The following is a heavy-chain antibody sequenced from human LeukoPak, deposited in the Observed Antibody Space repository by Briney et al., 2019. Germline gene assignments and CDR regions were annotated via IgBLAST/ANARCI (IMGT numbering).Heavy chain of an antibody. V-gene: IGHV4-30-4*08. J-gene: IGHJ4*01. CDR2: IYHSGST. Sequence: SETLSLTCSVSGGSIKSGDSYWSWIRQPPGKGLEWIGYIYHSGSTYYNPSLKSRVTISVDTSKNQLSLRLSSVTAADTARYCCARGSGYFDYWGHGSLVTVSS. D-gene: IGHD2-15*01. CDR1: GGSIKSGDSY. CDR3: ARGSGYFDY.